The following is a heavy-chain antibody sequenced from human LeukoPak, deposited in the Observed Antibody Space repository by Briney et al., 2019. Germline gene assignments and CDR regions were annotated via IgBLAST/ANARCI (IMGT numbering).Heavy chain of an antibody. Sequence: PGGSLRLSCAASGFTFSSYGMHWVRQAPGKGLEWVAVISYDGSNKYYADSVKGRFTISRDNSKNTLYLQMNSLRAEDTAVYYCAKDPRGSGWYMEAWGLGTLVTVSS. CDR3: AKDPRGSGWYMEA. CDR1: GFTFSSYG. D-gene: IGHD6-19*01. J-gene: IGHJ5*02. V-gene: IGHV3-30*18. CDR2: ISYDGSNK.